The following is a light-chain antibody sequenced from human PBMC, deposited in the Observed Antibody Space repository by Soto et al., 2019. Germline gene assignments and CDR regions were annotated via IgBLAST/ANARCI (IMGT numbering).Light chain of an antibody. CDR3: QQRSNWPPIFT. Sequence: EIVLTQSPATLSLSPGERATLSCRASQSIGTYLAWYQQIPGQAPRLIIYDASTRATGIPARFSGSGSGTDFTLTISSLEPEDFALYYCQQRSNWPPIFTFGPGTKVEVK. V-gene: IGKV3-11*01. J-gene: IGKJ3*01. CDR2: DAS. CDR1: QSIGTY.